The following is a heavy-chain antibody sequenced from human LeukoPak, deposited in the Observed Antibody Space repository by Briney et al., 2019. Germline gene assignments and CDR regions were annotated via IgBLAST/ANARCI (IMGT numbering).Heavy chain of an antibody. Sequence: GRSLRLSCTVSGFTFCDYAMSWVRQAPGKGLEWVGSIRRKVYGGTTEYAASVKGTFTISRDDSKSIAYLQMNSLKTEDTAVYYCARTGGSSSGRYFDYWGQGTLVTVSS. D-gene: IGHD6-6*01. CDR3: ARTGGSSSGRYFDY. CDR2: IRRKVYGGTT. V-gene: IGHV3-49*04. CDR1: GFTFCDYA. J-gene: IGHJ4*02.